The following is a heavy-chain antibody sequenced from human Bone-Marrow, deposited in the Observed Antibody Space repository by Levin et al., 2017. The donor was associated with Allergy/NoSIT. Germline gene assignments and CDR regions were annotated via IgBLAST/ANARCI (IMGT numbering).Heavy chain of an antibody. V-gene: IGHV4-39*01. CDR3: ATCGYTYGPFDY. CDR2: LYYSGST. CDR1: GGSIGSSNHY. J-gene: IGHJ4*02. D-gene: IGHD5-18*01. Sequence: RASETLSLTCTVSGGSIGSSNHYWGWIRQPPGKGLEWIGSLYYSGSTYYNPSLKSRVTISVDTSKNQFSLRLTSVTAADTAVYYCATCGYTYGPFDYWGQGTLVTVSS.